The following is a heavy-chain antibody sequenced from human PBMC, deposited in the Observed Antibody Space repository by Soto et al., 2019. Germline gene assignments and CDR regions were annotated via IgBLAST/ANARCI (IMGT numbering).Heavy chain of an antibody. V-gene: IGHV3-48*02. CDR2: ISTRGNVI. J-gene: IGHJ4*02. CDR3: ARDMDYSNYVGGA. CDR1: GFTFSSYI. Sequence: PGGSLRLSCAASGFTFSSYIMNWVRQAPGKGLEWISYISTRGNVIKYADSAKGRFTVSRDNAKSSLYLQMNSLRHEDTATYYCARDMDYSNYVGGAWGQGTLVTVS. D-gene: IGHD4-4*01.